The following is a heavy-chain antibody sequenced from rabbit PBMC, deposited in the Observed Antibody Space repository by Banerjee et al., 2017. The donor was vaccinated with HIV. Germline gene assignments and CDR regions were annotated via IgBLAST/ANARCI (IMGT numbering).Heavy chain of an antibody. CDR1: GFSFNNKYV. D-gene: IGHD6-1*01. J-gene: IGHJ4*01. Sequence: QEQLEESGGDLVKPEGSLTLTCTASGFSFNNKYVMCWVRQAPGKGLEWIGCINTGSRNAYYASWVISRFTISKTSSTTVALHMTSLTAADTATYFCGRDRDGDAGYSGDGYAMSLWGPGTLVTVS. V-gene: IGHV1S45*01. CDR2: INTGSRNA. CDR3: GRDRDGDAGYSGDGYAMSL.